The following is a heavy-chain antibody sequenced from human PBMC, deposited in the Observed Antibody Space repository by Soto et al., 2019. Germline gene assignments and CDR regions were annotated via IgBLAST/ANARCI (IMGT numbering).Heavy chain of an antibody. Sequence: ASVKVSCKASGYTFTGYYIHWVRQAPGQGLEWMVWINPNSGGTNYAQKFQEWVTMTRDTSINTAYMELSRLNSDDTAVYYCARGLRDGSGSFYNPYYCYTMDVWGQGTTVTVSS. J-gene: IGHJ6*02. V-gene: IGHV1-2*04. CDR3: ARGLRDGSGSFYNPYYCYTMDV. D-gene: IGHD3-10*01. CDR1: GYTFTGYY. CDR2: INPNSGGT.